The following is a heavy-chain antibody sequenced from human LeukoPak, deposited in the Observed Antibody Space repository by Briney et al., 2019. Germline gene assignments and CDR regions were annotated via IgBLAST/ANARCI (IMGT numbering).Heavy chain of an antibody. CDR2: ISYDGSNK. J-gene: IGHJ4*02. V-gene: IGHV3-30*18. Sequence: GGSLRLSCAASGFTFSSYGMHWVRQAPGKGLEWVAVISYDGSNKYYADSVKGRFTISRDNSKNTLYLQMNSLRAEDTAVYHCAKEGGAYGEGYYFDYWGQGTLVTVSS. CDR3: AKEGGAYGEGYYFDY. D-gene: IGHD4-17*01. CDR1: GFTFSSYG.